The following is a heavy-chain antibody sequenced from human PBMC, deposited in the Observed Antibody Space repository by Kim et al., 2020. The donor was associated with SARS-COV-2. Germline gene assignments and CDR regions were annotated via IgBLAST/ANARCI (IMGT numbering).Heavy chain of an antibody. D-gene: IGHD3-9*01. J-gene: IGHJ2*01. CDR2: INPNSGGT. CDR1: GYTFTGDY. CDR3: ARGSITIRYFDL. Sequence: ASVKVSCKASGYTFTGDYMHWVRQAPGQGLEWMGRINPNSGGTNYAQKFQGRVTMTRDTSISTAYMELSRLRSDDTAVYYCARGSITIRYFDLWGRGTLVTVSS. V-gene: IGHV1-2*06.